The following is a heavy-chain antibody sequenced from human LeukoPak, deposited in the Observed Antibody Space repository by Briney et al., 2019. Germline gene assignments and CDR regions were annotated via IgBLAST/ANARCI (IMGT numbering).Heavy chain of an antibody. J-gene: IGHJ4*02. CDR3: ARDLSGWYYFDY. Sequence: PGGSLRLSCAASGFTLSSYEMNWVRQAPGKGLEWVSYISSSGSTIYYADSVKGRFTISRDNAKNSLYLQMNSLRAEDTAVYYCARDLSGWYYFDYWGQGTLVTVSS. D-gene: IGHD6-19*01. CDR2: ISSSGSTI. CDR1: GFTLSSYE. V-gene: IGHV3-48*03.